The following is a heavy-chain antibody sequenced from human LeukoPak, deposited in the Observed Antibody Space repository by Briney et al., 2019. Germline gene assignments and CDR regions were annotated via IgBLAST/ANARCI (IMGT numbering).Heavy chain of an antibody. CDR2: IYTSGST. V-gene: IGHV4-4*07. J-gene: IGHJ6*03. Sequence: ESSETLSLNCTVSGGSISSYYWSWIRQPAGKGLEWIGRIYTSGSTNYNPSLKSRVTMSVDTSTNQFSLKLSSVTAADTAVYYCAREKIVTMVHYYYYYMDVWGKGTTVTVSS. D-gene: IGHD3-10*01. CDR3: AREKIVTMVHYYYYYMDV. CDR1: GGSISSYY.